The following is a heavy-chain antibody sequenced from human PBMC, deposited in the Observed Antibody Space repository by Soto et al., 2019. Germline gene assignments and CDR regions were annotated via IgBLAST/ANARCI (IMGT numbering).Heavy chain of an antibody. V-gene: IGHV4-30-4*01. J-gene: IGHJ6*02. D-gene: IGHD3-22*01. CDR2: IYYSGST. CDR3: ARGGMYYYDSSGYPYYYYGMDV. Sequence: QVQLQESGPGLVKPSQTLSLTCTVSGGSISSGDYYWSWIRQPPGKGLEWIGYIYYSGSTYYNPSLKSRVTISVDTSKNQFSLKLSSVTAADTAVYYCARGGMYYYDSSGYPYYYYGMDVWGQGTTVTVSS. CDR1: GGSISSGDYY.